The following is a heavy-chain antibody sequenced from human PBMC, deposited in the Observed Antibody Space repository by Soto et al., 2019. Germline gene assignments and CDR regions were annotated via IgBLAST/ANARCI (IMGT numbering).Heavy chain of an antibody. J-gene: IGHJ3*01. CDR2: INSDGTIT. Sequence: GGSLRLSCVASGFTFSPYCMSWVRQGQGKGLEWVSRINSDGTITPYADSVKGRFTISRDNAKNTLYLQMHSLRAEDTALYFCVRDRGYPDSFDVWGRGTMVTVSS. CDR3: VRDRGYPDSFDV. V-gene: IGHV3-74*01. CDR1: GFTFSPYC. D-gene: IGHD1-1*01.